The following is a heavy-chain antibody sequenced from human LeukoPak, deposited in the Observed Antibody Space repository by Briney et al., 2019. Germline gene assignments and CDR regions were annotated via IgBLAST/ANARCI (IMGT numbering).Heavy chain of an antibody. CDR1: GFTFNSYG. CDR2: ISSSSSNI. Sequence: GGSLRLSCAASGFTFNSYGMTWVRQAPGKGLEWVSYISSSSSNIYYADSVEGRFTVSRDNAKKSLYLQMNSLRAEDTAVYYCARDLQVWAYYFDYWGQGTLVTVSS. D-gene: IGHD3-16*01. V-gene: IGHV3-48*01. CDR3: ARDLQVWAYYFDY. J-gene: IGHJ4*02.